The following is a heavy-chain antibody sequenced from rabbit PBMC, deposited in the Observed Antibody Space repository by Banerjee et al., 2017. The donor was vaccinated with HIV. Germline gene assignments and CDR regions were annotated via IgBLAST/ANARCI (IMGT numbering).Heavy chain of an antibody. J-gene: IGHJ4*01. CDR2: IGAVST. CDR3: ASDAGYAGSNL. V-gene: IGHV1S45*01. Sequence: QQQLEESGGGLVQPGGSLKLSCKASGFDFSSYYMSWVRQAPGKGLEWIACIGAVSTYYATWAKGRFTISKTSSTTVSLQMTSLTAADTATYFCASDAGYAGSNLWGQGTLVTVS. D-gene: IGHD4-2*01. CDR1: GFDFSSYYM.